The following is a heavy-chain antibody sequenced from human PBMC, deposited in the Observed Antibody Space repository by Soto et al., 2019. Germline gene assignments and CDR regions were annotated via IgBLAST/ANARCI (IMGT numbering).Heavy chain of an antibody. Sequence: GGSLRLSCAASGFTFSSYSMNWVRQAPGKGLEWVSSISSSSSYIYYADSVKGRFTISRDNAKNSLYLQMNSLRAEDTAVYYCARDSYGSGSYYYYGMDVWGQGTTVTVSS. CDR1: GFTFSSYS. J-gene: IGHJ6*02. CDR2: ISSSSSYI. D-gene: IGHD3-10*01. V-gene: IGHV3-21*01. CDR3: ARDSYGSGSYYYYGMDV.